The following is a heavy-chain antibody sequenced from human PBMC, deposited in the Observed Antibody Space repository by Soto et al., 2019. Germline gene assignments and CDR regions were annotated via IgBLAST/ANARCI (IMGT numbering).Heavy chain of an antibody. V-gene: IGHV3-30*18. Sequence: PGGSLRLSCAASEFTSIIFGMTWIGRALGKGLEWVAVISYDGSNKYYADSVKGRFTISRDNSKNTLYMQMNSLTAEDAAVYYCAKSVGHDFWSNMDVWGQGTTVTVSS. CDR3: AKSVGHDFWSNMDV. J-gene: IGHJ6*02. D-gene: IGHD3-3*01. CDR1: EFTSIIFG. CDR2: ISYDGSNK.